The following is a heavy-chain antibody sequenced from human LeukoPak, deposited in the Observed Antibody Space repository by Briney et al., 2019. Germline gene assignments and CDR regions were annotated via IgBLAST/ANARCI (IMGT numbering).Heavy chain of an antibody. CDR3: ARSTGEWYFDL. CDR2: IYYSGST. CDR1: GGSISSSSYY. D-gene: IGHD7-27*01. Sequence: SETLSLTCTVSGGSISSSSYYWGWIRQPPGKGLEWIGSIYYSGSTYYNPSLKSRVTISVDTSKNQFSLKLSSVTAADTALYYCARSTGEWYFDLWGRGTLVTVSS. J-gene: IGHJ2*01. V-gene: IGHV4-39*01.